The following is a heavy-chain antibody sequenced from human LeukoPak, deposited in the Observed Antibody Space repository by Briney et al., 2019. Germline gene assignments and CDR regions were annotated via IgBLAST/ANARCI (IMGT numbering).Heavy chain of an antibody. J-gene: IGHJ4*02. Sequence: PGGSLRLSCAVSGFTFSSHWMTWVRQAPGKGLEWVANIKQDGSDTYSVDSVKGRFTISRDNAKNSLYLEMNSLRVEDTAVYYCATSGYSGYGIDYWGQGTLVAVSS. CDR2: IKQDGSDT. CDR1: GFTFSSHW. V-gene: IGHV3-7*03. CDR3: ATSGYSGYGIDY. D-gene: IGHD5-12*01.